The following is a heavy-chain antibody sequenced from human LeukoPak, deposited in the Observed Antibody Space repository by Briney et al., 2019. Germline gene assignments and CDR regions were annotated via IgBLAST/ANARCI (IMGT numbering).Heavy chain of an antibody. CDR3: AKGLRGRVRGVD. CDR2: MNPNSGST. Sequence: ASVKVSCKASGYTFTTYDINWVRQAPGQGLEWMGWMNPNSGSTGYAQKFQGRVTMTRDTSIRTAYMELSSLISEDTAIYYCAKGLRGRVRGVDWGQGTLVTVSS. V-gene: IGHV1-8*01. D-gene: IGHD3-10*01. J-gene: IGHJ4*02. CDR1: GYTFTTYD.